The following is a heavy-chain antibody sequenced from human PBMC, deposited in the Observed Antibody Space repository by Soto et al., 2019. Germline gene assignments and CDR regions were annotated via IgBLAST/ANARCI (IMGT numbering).Heavy chain of an antibody. V-gene: IGHV1-69*01. CDR3: AIEYSISPPYYPIGY. Sequence: KLARKASGWRNSIYSSSRGILAHKKGLEWMGGIIPIFGTANYAQKFQGRVTITADESTSTAYMELSSLRYEDTAVYYCAIEYSISPPYYPIGYWGQGPLVTVFS. D-gene: IGHD6-6*01. J-gene: IGHJ4*02. CDR1: GWRNSIYS. CDR2: IIPIFGTA.